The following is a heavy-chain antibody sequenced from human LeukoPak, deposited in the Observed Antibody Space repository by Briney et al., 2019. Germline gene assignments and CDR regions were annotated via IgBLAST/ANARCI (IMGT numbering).Heavy chain of an antibody. CDR1: GYTFTSYY. CDR2: INPSGGST. J-gene: IGHJ4*02. Sequence: ASVKVSCKASGYTFTSYYMHWVRQAPGQGLEWMGIINPSGGSTSYAQKFQGRVTMTRDTSTSTVYMELSSLRSEDTAVYYCARDGIAAAGTPYYFDYWGQGTPVTVSS. V-gene: IGHV1-46*01. CDR3: ARDGIAAAGTPYYFDY. D-gene: IGHD6-13*01.